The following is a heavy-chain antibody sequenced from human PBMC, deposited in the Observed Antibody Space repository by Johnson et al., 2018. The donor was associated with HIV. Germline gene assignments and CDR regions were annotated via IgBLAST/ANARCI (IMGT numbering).Heavy chain of an antibody. Sequence: VQLVESGGGVVQPGRSLRLSCAASGFTFSSYGMHWVRQAPGKGLVWVSRIKSDGSSTAYADSVKDRFTISRDNAKNTLYLQMNSLRGEDTAVYYCARVRVGAFDIWGQGTMVTVSS. V-gene: IGHV3-74*02. CDR1: GFTFSSYG. CDR2: IKSDGSST. CDR3: ARVRVGAFDI. J-gene: IGHJ3*02. D-gene: IGHD1-26*01.